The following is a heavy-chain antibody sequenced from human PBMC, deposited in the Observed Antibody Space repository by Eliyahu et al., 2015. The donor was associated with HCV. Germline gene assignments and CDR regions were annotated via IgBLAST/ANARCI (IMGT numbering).Heavy chain of an antibody. V-gene: IGHV3-23*01. J-gene: IGHJ4*02. D-gene: IGHD3-22*01. CDR1: GXXXXNYA. CDR2: ISGGGDFT. CDR3: ATVRGGGIGYYYDY. Sequence: EVQLLESGGGSVQPGGSLRLSCAASGXXXXNYALNWIRQAPGEGLEWVSAISGGGDFTYYADSVKGRFTISRDNSKSTLYLQMNSLRAEDTALYFCATVRGGGIGYYYDYWGQGTLVTVSS.